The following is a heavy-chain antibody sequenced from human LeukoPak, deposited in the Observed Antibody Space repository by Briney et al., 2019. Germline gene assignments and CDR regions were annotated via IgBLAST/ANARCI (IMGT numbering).Heavy chain of an antibody. J-gene: IGHJ4*02. V-gene: IGHV4-4*07. CDR1: GGSISSYY. Sequence: SETLSLTCTVSGGSISSYYWSWIRQPAGKGLEWIGRIYTSGSTNYNPSLKSRVAISVDKSKNQFSLKLSSVTAADTAVYYCATAGFDLTTGLDYWGQGTLVTVSS. CDR3: ATAGFDLTTGLDY. CDR2: IYTSGST. D-gene: IGHD5-12*01.